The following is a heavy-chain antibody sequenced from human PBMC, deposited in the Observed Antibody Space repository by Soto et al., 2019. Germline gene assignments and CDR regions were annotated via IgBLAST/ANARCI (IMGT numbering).Heavy chain of an antibody. CDR2: ISYDETNK. D-gene: IGHD3-3*01. CDR1: EFTFSTYP. J-gene: IGHJ4*02. V-gene: IGHV3-30-3*01. Sequence: QVLLVESGGGVVQPGRSLRLSCAASEFTFSTYPMHWVRQAPGKGLEWVAVISYDETNKYYADSVKGRFTISRDNSKNTLYLQMYSLRADDTAVYYCARGASDFWGGYPEIHYFDYWGQGTLVTVSS. CDR3: ARGASDFWGGYPEIHYFDY.